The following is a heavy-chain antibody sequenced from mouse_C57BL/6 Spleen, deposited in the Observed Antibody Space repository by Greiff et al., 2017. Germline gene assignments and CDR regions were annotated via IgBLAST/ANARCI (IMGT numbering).Heavy chain of an antibody. V-gene: IGHV1-52*01. CDR2: IDPSDSET. CDR3: AREGNYY. J-gene: IGHJ2*01. CDR1: GYTFTSYW. D-gene: IGHD2-1*01. Sequence: QVQLKQPGAELVRPGSSVKLSCKASGYTFTSYWMHLVQQRPIQGLEWIGNIDPSDSETNYNQKFKDKATLTVDKSSSTTYMQLSSRTSEDSAVYYCAREGNYYWGQGTTLTVSS.